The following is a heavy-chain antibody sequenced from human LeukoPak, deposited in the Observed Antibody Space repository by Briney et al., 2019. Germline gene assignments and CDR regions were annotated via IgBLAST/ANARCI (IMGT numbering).Heavy chain of an antibody. J-gene: IGHJ4*02. V-gene: IGHV4-59*01. Sequence: SETRSLTCTVSGGSISSYYWSWIRQPPGKGLEWIGYIYYSGSINYNPSLKSRVTISVDTSKNQFSLKLGSVTAADTAVYYCAIGGWADYWGQGTLVTVSS. CDR3: AIGGWADY. D-gene: IGHD6-19*01. CDR1: GGSISSYY. CDR2: IYYSGSI.